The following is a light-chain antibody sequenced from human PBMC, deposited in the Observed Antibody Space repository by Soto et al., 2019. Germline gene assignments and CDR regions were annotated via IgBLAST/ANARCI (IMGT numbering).Light chain of an antibody. CDR2: EVS. V-gene: IGLV2-8*01. J-gene: IGLJ2*01. CDR1: SSDGGGYNY. Sequence: QSALTQPPSASGSPGQSVTISCTGTSSDGGGYNYVSWYQQHPGKAPKLMIYEVSKRPSGVPDRFSGSKSGNTASLTVSGLQAEDEADYYCSSYTGSNNLGVFGGGTQLTVL. CDR3: SSYTGSNNLGV.